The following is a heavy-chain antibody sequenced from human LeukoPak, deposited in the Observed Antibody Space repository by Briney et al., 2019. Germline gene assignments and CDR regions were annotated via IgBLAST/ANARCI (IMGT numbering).Heavy chain of an antibody. D-gene: IGHD6-6*01. Sequence: SETLSLTCTVSGGSISSYYWSWIRQPPGKGLEWIGYIYYSGSTYYNPSLKSRVTISVDTSKNQFSLKLSSVTAADTAVYYCARELGGPADAFDIWGQGAMVTVSS. CDR3: ARELGGPADAFDI. J-gene: IGHJ3*02. CDR2: IYYSGST. CDR1: GGSISSYY. V-gene: IGHV4-59*12.